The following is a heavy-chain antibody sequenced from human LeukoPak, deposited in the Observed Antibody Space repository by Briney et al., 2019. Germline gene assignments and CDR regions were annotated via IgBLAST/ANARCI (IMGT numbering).Heavy chain of an antibody. J-gene: IGHJ5*02. CDR2: ISSSSTYT. CDR1: GFTFSDYY. D-gene: IGHD3-10*01. Sequence: GGSLRLSCAASGFTFSDYYMSWIRQAPGKGLVWVSYISSSSTYTNYADSVKGRFTISRDNAKNSLYLQMNSLRAEDTAVYYCARGEGSSNSNWFDPWGQGTLVTVSS. V-gene: IGHV3-11*05. CDR3: ARGEGSSNSNWFDP.